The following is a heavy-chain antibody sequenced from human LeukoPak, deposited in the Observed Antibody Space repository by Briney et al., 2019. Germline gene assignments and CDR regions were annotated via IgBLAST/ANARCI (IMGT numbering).Heavy chain of an antibody. CDR3: AELGITMIGGV. J-gene: IGHJ6*04. CDR1: GFTFSSYE. CDR2: ISSSVSAI. D-gene: IGHD3-10*02. Sequence: GGSLRLSCAASGFTFSSYEMNWVRQAPGKGLEWVSYISSSVSAIYYADSVKGRFTISRDKAKNSLYLQMNSLRAEDTAVYYCAELGITMIGGVWGKGTTVTISS. V-gene: IGHV3-48*03.